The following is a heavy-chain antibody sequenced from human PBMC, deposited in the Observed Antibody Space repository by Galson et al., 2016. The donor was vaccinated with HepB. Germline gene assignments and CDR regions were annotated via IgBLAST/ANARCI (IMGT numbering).Heavy chain of an antibody. Sequence: SLRLSCAASGFTFGTYSMNWVRQAPGKGLEWVSSISSSSVTYIYYADSVKGRFTISRDNAKNSLYLQMNSLRAEDTAVYYCAREGSGTGMATGDYWGQGTLVTVSS. CDR2: ISSSSVTYI. J-gene: IGHJ4*02. CDR1: GFTFGTYS. CDR3: AREGSGTGMATGDY. D-gene: IGHD1-1*01. V-gene: IGHV3-21*01.